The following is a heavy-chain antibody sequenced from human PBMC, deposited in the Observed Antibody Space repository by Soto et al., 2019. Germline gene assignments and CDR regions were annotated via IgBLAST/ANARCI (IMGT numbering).Heavy chain of an antibody. CDR1: GFTFSTYA. V-gene: IGHV3-23*01. CDR3: ARGSSGWYVFDY. Sequence: EVQLLASGGGLVQPGGSLRLSCGASGFTFSTYAMSWVRQAPGKGLEWVSAISGSGGSTYHADSVKGRFTISRDNSKNTLYLQMNSLRAEDTAVYYCARGSSGWYVFDYWGQGTLVTVSS. CDR2: ISGSGGST. D-gene: IGHD6-19*01. J-gene: IGHJ4*02.